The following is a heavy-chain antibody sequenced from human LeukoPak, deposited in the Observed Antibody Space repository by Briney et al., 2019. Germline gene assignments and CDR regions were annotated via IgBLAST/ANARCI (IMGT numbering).Heavy chain of an antibody. D-gene: IGHD3-22*01. CDR2: IIPILGIA. V-gene: IGHV1-69*04. J-gene: IGHJ4*02. Sequence: SVKVSCKASGGTFSSYAISWVRQAPGQGLEWMGRIIPILGIANYAQKFQGRVTITADKSTSTAYMELSSLRSEDTAVYYCARDPPHPFYDSSDIDYWGQGTLVTVSS. CDR3: ARDPPHPFYDSSDIDY. CDR1: GGTFSSYA.